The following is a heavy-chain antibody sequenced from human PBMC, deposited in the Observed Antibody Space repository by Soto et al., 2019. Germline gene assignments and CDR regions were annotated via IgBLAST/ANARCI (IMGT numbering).Heavy chain of an antibody. CDR2: INPSGGST. CDR3: ARATLIVGATYYYYGMDV. V-gene: IGHV1-46*01. D-gene: IGHD1-26*01. Sequence: QVQLVQSGAEVKKPGASVKVSCKASGYTFTSYYMHWVRQAPGQGLEWMGIINPSGGSTSYAQKFQGRVTITADESTSTAYMELSSLRSEDTAVYYCARATLIVGATYYYYGMDVWGQGTTVTVSS. CDR1: GYTFTSYY. J-gene: IGHJ6*02.